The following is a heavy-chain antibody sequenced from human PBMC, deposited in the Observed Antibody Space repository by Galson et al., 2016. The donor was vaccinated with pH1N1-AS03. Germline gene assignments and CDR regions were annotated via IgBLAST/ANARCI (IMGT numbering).Heavy chain of an antibody. V-gene: IGHV3-30-3*01. CDR1: GFTLSTYS. J-gene: IGHJ4*02. Sequence: SLRLSCAASGFTLSTYSMHWVRQAPGRGLEWVALISYDGTKKSYADSVKGRFTISRDDSKNTLFLQMDSLSGEDTALYYCATDGPTTSGWSLDHWGQGTLVTVSS. CDR2: ISYDGTKK. CDR3: ATDGPTTSGWSLDH. D-gene: IGHD6-19*01.